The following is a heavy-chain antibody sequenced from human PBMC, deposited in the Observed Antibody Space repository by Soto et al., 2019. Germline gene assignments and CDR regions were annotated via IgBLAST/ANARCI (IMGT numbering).Heavy chain of an antibody. J-gene: IGHJ3*02. Sequence: GASLKISCKGSGYSFTSYWIGWVRPMPGKGLEWMGIIYPGYSDTRYSPSFQGQVTISADKSISTAYLQWSSLKASDTAMYYCARGPIWSGYQFYAFDIWGQGTMVTVSS. D-gene: IGHD3-3*01. V-gene: IGHV5-51*01. CDR3: ARGPIWSGYQFYAFDI. CDR2: IYPGYSDT. CDR1: GYSFTSYW.